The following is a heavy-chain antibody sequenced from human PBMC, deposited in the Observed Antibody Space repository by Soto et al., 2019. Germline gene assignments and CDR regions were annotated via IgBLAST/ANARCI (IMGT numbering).Heavy chain of an antibody. V-gene: IGHV3-23*01. D-gene: IGHD3-3*01. CDR2: ISGSGGST. CDR1: GFTFSSYA. J-gene: IGHJ6*02. Sequence: GGSLRLSCAASGFTFSSYAMSWVRQAPGKGLEWVSAISGSGGSTYYADSVKGRFTISRDNSKNTLYLQMNSLRAEDTAVYYCAKLRKGLRFFSYYYYYGMDVWGQGTTVTVSS. CDR3: AKLRKGLRFFSYYYYYGMDV.